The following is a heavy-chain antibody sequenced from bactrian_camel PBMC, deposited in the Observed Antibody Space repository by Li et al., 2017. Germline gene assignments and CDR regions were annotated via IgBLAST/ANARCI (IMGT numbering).Heavy chain of an antibody. V-gene: IGHV3S54*01. D-gene: IGHD6*01. CDR1: GYDDKSGC. J-gene: IGHJ4*01. CDR2: IFTAGGST. Sequence: HVQLVESGGGSVQAGGSLTLSCVLSGYDDKSGCLGWFRQASWKEREVVAAIFTAGGSTDYADSVKGRFTISKDNAKNTLYLQMNSLKPEDSAMYYCAADLWAGSSCHEPEYEYNYWGQGTQVTVS. CDR3: AADLWAGSSCHEPEYEYNY.